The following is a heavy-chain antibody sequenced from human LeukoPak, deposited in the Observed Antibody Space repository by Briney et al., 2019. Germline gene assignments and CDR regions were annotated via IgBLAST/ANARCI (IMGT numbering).Heavy chain of an antibody. CDR3: ARDGTSIFFDY. J-gene: IGHJ4*02. CDR1: GFTFSSNY. Sequence: GGSLRLSCAASGFTFSSNYMSWVRQAPGKGLEWVSVIYSGGSTYYADSVKGRFTISRDNSKNTLYLQMNSLRAEDTAVYYCARDGTSIFFDYWGQGTLVTVSS. D-gene: IGHD6-6*01. V-gene: IGHV3-66*01. CDR2: IYSGGST.